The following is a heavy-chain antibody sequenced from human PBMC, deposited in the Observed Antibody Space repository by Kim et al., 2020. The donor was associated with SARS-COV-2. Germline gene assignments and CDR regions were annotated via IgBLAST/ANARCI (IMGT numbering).Heavy chain of an antibody. CDR1: GLTFTSNG. J-gene: IGHJ4*02. V-gene: IGHV3-23*01. Sequence: GGSLRLSCVVSGLTFTSNGMIWVRQAPGKGLEWVSAITDSGGTTTYYTDPVKGRFNISRDNSKNTLYLQMNSLRVDDTAVYYCARWATPKYFDYWGQGVLVTV. D-gene: IGHD2-15*01. CDR3: ARWATPKYFDY. CDR2: ITDSGGTT.